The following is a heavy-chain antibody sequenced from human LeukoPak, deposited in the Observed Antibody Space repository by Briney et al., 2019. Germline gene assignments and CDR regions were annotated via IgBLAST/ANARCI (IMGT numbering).Heavy chain of an antibody. Sequence: GGSLRLSCAASGFTFSDHYMDWVRQAPGKGLEWVGRTRNKANSYTTEYAASVKGRFTIPRDDSKNSLYLQMNSLKTEDTAVYYCARDSRRAGSGSFRGYDYWGQGTLVTVSS. D-gene: IGHD3-10*01. CDR1: GFTFSDHY. J-gene: IGHJ4*02. V-gene: IGHV3-72*01. CDR2: TRNKANSYTT. CDR3: ARDSRRAGSGSFRGYDY.